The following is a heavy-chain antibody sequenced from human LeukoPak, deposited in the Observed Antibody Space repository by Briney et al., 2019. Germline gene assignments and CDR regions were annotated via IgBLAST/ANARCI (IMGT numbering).Heavy chain of an antibody. V-gene: IGHV3-33*06. CDR1: GFTFSRYG. J-gene: IGHJ4*02. Sequence: GGSLRLSCAASGFTFSRYGMHWVRQAPGKGLAWEAVIWSDGSNKYYADSEKGRFTISRDNSKNTLYLQINSLRDEDTALYYCAKDQRWESPHYLDSWGQGTLVTVSS. CDR3: AKDQRWESPHYLDS. CDR2: IWSDGSNK. D-gene: IGHD1-26*01.